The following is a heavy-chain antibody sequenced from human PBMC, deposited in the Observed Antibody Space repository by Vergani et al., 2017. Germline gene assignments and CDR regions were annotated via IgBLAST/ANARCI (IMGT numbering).Heavy chain of an antibody. CDR2: IYHSGST. J-gene: IGHJ5*02. V-gene: IGHV4-38-2*01. D-gene: IGHD3-10*01. Sequence: QVQLQESGPGLVKASETLSLTCAVSGYSISSGYYWGWIRQPPGTGLEWIGSIYHSGSTYYNPSLKSRVTISVDTSKNQFSLKLSSVTAADTAVYYCARIWFGELSVDPWGQGTLVTVSS. CDR1: GYSISSGYY. CDR3: ARIWFGELSVDP.